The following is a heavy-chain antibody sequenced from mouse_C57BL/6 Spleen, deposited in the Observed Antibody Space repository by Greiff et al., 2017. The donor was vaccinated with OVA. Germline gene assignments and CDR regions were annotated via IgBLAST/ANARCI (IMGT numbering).Heavy chain of an antibody. CDR1: GYTFTSYW. Sequence: QVQLQQPGAELVRPGSSVKLSCKASGYTFTSYWMDWVKQRPGQGLEWIGNIYPSDSETHYNQKFKDKATLTVDKSSSTAYMQLSSLTSEDSAVYYCARWSTMVTTRAWFAYWGQGTLVTVSA. CDR3: ARWSTMVTTRAWFAY. J-gene: IGHJ3*01. CDR2: IYPSDSET. V-gene: IGHV1-61*01. D-gene: IGHD2-2*01.